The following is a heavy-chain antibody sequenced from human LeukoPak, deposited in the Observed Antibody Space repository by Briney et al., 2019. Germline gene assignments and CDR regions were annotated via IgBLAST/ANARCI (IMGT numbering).Heavy chain of an antibody. V-gene: IGHV1-2*02. CDR1: GYTFTGYY. Sequence: ASVTVSCKASGYTFTGYYMHWVRQAPGQGLEWMGWINPNSGGTNYAQKFQGRVTMTRDTSISTAYMELSRLRSDDTAVYYCARDLIDVVVPAAIKGFDPWGQGTLVTVSS. J-gene: IGHJ5*02. CDR2: INPNSGGT. CDR3: ARDLIDVVVPAAIKGFDP. D-gene: IGHD2-2*02.